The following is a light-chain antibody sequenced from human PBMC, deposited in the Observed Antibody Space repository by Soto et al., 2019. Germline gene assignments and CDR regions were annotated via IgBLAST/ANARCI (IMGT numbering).Light chain of an antibody. CDR3: QQFDSHPVT. CDR2: DAS. Sequence: AIQLTQSPSSLSASVEDRVTITCRTSQDVSSAFAWYQQKPGKPPKLLIYDASSLENGVPSRFSGSGSGTEFTLTISGLQPDDFATYYCQQFDSHPVTFGQGTRLDMK. V-gene: IGKV1-13*02. CDR1: QDVSSA. J-gene: IGKJ5*01.